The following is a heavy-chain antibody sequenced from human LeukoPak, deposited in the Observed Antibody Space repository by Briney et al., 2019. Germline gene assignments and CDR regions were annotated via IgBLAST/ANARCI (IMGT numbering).Heavy chain of an antibody. D-gene: IGHD3-10*01. Sequence: SQTLSLTCTVSGYSFSSGYYWGWIRQPPGKGLEWIGSIYHSGSTYYNPSLKSRVTISVDTSKNQFSLKLSSVTAADTAVYYCARDTLSGSGSYHGYNWFDPWGQGTLVTVSS. V-gene: IGHV4-38-2*02. CDR1: GYSFSSGYY. CDR3: ARDTLSGSGSYHGYNWFDP. CDR2: IYHSGST. J-gene: IGHJ5*02.